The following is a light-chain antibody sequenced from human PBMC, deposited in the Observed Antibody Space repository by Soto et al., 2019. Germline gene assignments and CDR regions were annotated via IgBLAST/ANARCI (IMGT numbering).Light chain of an antibody. CDR2: DTS. CDR3: QQYGNSPPFT. J-gene: IGKJ2*01. CDR1: QSISSNY. V-gene: IGKV3-20*01. Sequence: EIVLTQSPGTLSLSPGERATLSCRASQSISSNYLGWYQQKPGQPPRLLIYDTSSRATGIPDRFSGSGSGTDSTLTISRLEPEDFSVYYCQQYGNSPPFTFGQGTKLEI.